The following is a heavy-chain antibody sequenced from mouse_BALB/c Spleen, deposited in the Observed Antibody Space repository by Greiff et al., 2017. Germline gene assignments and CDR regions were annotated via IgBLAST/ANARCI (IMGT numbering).Heavy chain of an antibody. Sequence: QVQLQQSGAELVRPGVSVKISCKGSGYTFTDYAMHWVKQSHAKSLEWIGVISTYYGDASYNQKFKGKATMTVDKSSSTAYMELARLTSEDSAIYYCARGGLYGSSPYYAMDYWGQGTSVTVSS. J-gene: IGHJ4*01. D-gene: IGHD1-1*01. CDR1: GYTFTDYA. CDR3: ARGGLYGSSPYYAMDY. V-gene: IGHV1S137*01. CDR2: ISTYYGDA.